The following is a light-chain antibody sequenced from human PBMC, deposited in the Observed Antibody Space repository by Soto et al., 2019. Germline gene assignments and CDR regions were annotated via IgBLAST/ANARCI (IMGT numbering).Light chain of an antibody. Sequence: DIQMTQSASSLSASVGDRVTITCRASQSIRNDLGWYQQKSGKAPKRLIYDAFTLESGVPSRFSGGGSGTEFTLTISSLQPEDFATYYCLQWNTLPLTFGPGTKVDIK. CDR3: LQWNTLPLT. V-gene: IGKV1-17*01. CDR2: DAF. J-gene: IGKJ3*01. CDR1: QSIRND.